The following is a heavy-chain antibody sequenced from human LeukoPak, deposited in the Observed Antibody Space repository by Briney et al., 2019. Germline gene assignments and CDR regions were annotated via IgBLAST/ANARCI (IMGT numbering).Heavy chain of an antibody. V-gene: IGHV5-51*01. CDR1: GYSLTSYW. D-gene: IGHD5-18*01. CDR2: IDPSDSET. CDR3: ARQTAMGRSGDY. Sequence: GESLKISCKASGYSLTSYWIGWVRQMPGKGLEWMGIIDPSDSETRYTPSFQGQVTISVDKSLTTADPQWNSLKASDTAMYYCARQTAMGRSGDYWGQGTLVTVSS. J-gene: IGHJ4*02.